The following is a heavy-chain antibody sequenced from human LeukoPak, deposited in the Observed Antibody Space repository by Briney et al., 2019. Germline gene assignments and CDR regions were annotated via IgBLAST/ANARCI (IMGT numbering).Heavy chain of an antibody. CDR2: IYYSGST. V-gene: IGHV4-39*01. J-gene: IGHJ4*02. Sequence: PSETLSLTCTVSGGSISSYYWGWIRQPPGKGLEWIGSIYYSGSTYYNPSLKSRVTISVDTSKNQFSLKLSSVTAADTAVYYCARLPVVVVAAKYYFDYWGQGTLVTVSS. CDR3: ARLPVVVVAAKYYFDY. D-gene: IGHD2-15*01. CDR1: GGSISSYY.